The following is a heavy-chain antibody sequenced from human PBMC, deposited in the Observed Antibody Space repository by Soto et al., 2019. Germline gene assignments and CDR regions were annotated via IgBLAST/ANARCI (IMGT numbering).Heavy chain of an antibody. CDR1: GYTFTSYD. J-gene: IGHJ6*02. Sequence: ASVKVSCKASGYTFTSYDINWVRQATGQGLEWMGWMNPNSGNTGYAQKFQGRVTMTRNTSISTAYMELSSLRSEDTAVYCCARGWNYYYYYYGMDVWGQGTTVTVSS. D-gene: IGHD1-7*01. V-gene: IGHV1-8*01. CDR2: MNPNSGNT. CDR3: ARGWNYYYYYYGMDV.